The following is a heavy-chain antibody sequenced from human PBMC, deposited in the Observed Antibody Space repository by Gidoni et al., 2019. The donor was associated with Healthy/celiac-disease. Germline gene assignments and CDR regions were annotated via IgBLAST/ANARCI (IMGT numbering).Heavy chain of an antibody. J-gene: IGHJ6*02. CDR3: ARVVPAANYYYYGMDV. D-gene: IGHD2-2*01. V-gene: IGHV4-39*01. CDR2: IYYSGST. Sequence: QLQLQESGPGLVKPSETLSLTCTVSGGSISSSSYYWGWIRQPPGKGLEWIGSIYYSGSTYYIPSLKRRVTISVDTSKNQFSLKLSSVTAADTAVYYCARVVPAANYYYYGMDVWGQGTTVTVSS. CDR1: GGSISSSSYY.